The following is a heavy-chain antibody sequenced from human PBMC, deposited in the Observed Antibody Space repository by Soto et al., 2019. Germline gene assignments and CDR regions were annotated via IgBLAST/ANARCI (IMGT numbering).Heavy chain of an antibody. D-gene: IGHD2-2*01. V-gene: IGHV4-4*02. J-gene: IGHJ3*02. CDR3: AIETSRGAFDI. CDR2: IYHSGST. CDR1: GGSTSSSNW. Sequence: QVQLQESGPGLVKPSGTLSLTCTVSGGSTSSSNWWSWVRQPPGKGLEWIGEIYHSGSTNYNTSLKSRVTISIDKSKNQFSLNLNSVTAADTAVYYCAIETSRGAFDIWGQGTTVIVSS.